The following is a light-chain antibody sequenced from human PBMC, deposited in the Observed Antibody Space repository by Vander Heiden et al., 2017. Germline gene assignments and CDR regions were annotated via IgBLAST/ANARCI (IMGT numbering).Light chain of an antibody. J-gene: IGKJ4*01. CDR1: QSISNF. CDR3: QQTYSLPFT. CDR2: SAS. Sequence: DIQITHSPSSLSASVGDRVAITSWATQSISNFLNWYQQKPAKAPNLLIYSASTLQTGVPSSFSGSSSGTDFTLTISSLQPEDFSTYYCQQTYSLPFTFGGGTKTEIK. V-gene: IGKV1-39*01.